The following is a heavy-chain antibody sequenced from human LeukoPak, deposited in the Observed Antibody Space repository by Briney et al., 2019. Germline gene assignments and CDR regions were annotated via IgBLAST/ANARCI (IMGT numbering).Heavy chain of an antibody. CDR1: GGTISSYY. CDR2: IYHSGST. CDR3: ARGTTDYDILTGYSHGAFDI. Sequence: SETLSLTCTVSGGTISSYYWNWIRQPPGKGLEWIGYIYHSGSTSYNPSLKSRVTISVDTSKNQFSLKLNSVTAADTAVYYCARGTTDYDILTGYSHGAFDIWGQGTMVTVSS. V-gene: IGHV4-59*01. J-gene: IGHJ3*02. D-gene: IGHD3-9*01.